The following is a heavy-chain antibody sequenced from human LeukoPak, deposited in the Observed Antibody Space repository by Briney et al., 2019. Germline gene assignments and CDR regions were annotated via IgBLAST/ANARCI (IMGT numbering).Heavy chain of an antibody. CDR3: TRGSSSTNY. CDR1: GFTFSSYA. CDR2: IRSKANSYAT. D-gene: IGHD6-6*01. J-gene: IGHJ4*02. Sequence: GGSLRLSCAASGFTFSSYAMSWVRQASGKGLEWVGRIRSKANSYATAYAASVKGRFTISRDDSKNTAYLQMNSLKTEDTAVYYCTRGSSSTNYWGQGTLVTVSS. V-gene: IGHV3-73*01.